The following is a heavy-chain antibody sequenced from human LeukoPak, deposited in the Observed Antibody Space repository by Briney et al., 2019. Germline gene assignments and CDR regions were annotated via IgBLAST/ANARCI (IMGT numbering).Heavy chain of an antibody. J-gene: IGHJ2*01. CDR3: ARGSPLDWYFDL. V-gene: IGHV4-59*01. CDR2: MYSSEST. CDR1: GGSTSSYY. Sequence: SETLSLTCTVSGGSTSSYYWSWIRQPPGKGLEWIGYMYSSESTKYNPSLKSRVTISVDTSGNQFSLKLTSLTAADTAVYYCARGSPLDWYFDLWGRGTLVTVSS.